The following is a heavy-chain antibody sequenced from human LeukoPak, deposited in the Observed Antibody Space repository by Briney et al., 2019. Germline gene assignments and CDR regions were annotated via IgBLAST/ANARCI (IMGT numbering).Heavy chain of an antibody. V-gene: IGHV4-34*01. CDR2: INHSGST. D-gene: IGHD6-13*01. Sequence: SETLSLTCAVYGGSFSGYYWSWIRQPPGKGLEWIGEINHSGSTNYNPSLKSRVTISVDTSKNQFSLKLSSVTAADTAVYYCATGGIAAPRDYWGQGTLVTVPS. CDR1: GGSFSGYY. J-gene: IGHJ4*02. CDR3: ATGGIAAPRDY.